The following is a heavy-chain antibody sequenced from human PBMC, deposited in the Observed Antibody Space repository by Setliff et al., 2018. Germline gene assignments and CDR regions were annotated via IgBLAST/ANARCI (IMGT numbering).Heavy chain of an antibody. J-gene: IGHJ6*03. V-gene: IGHV4-39*01. D-gene: IGHD2-2*01. CDR2: IYYSGRT. CDR1: GGSISSSSYC. Sequence: KPSETLSLTCTVSGGSISSSSYCWGWIRQPPGKGLEWNGSIYYSGRTYYTPSLKSRVTISVDTSKNQFSLNLSSVTAADTAVYYCARLGGSSTSGGFYYFYYYMDVWGRGTTVTVSS. CDR3: ARLGGSSTSGGFYYFYYYMDV.